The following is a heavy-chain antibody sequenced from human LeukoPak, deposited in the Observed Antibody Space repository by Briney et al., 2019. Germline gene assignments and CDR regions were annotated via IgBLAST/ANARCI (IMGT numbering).Heavy chain of an antibody. CDR1: GFTFSSYW. CDR3: AREGGEVAARPEWFDP. Sequence: PGGSLRLSCAASGFTFSSYWMSWVRQAPGKGLEWVANFKQDVSEKYYVDSVKGRFTISRDNAKNTVYLQMNSLRAEDTAVYYCAREGGEVAARPEWFDPWGQGTLVTVSS. D-gene: IGHD6-6*01. V-gene: IGHV3-7*01. J-gene: IGHJ5*02. CDR2: FKQDVSEK.